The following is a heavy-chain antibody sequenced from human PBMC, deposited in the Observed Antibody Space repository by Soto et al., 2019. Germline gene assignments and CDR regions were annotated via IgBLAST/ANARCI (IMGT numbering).Heavy chain of an antibody. CDR1: GGTFSSYT. V-gene: IGHV1-69*02. D-gene: IGHD2-15*01. CDR2: IIPILGIA. J-gene: IGHJ4*02. CDR3: ASGYCSGGCCYMGLGPSY. Sequence: QVQLVQSGAEVKKPGSSVKVSCKASGGTFSSYTIXWVRXXXXXGXXXXXRIIPILGIANYAQKFQGRVTITADKSTSTAYMELSSLRSEDTAVYYCASGYCSGGCCYMGLGPSYWGQGTLVTVSS.